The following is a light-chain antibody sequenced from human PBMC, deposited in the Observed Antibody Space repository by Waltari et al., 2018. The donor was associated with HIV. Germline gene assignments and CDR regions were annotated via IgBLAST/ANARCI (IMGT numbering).Light chain of an antibody. CDR3: QVWDTNTDQYVI. J-gene: IGLJ2*01. CDR2: HDT. Sequence: RITCGGKNIGSKSVNWYQQQPGQAPVMVIYHDTDRPSGIPDRFSGSNSEDTATLTIRRVEAGDEADYYCQVWDTNTDQYVIFGGGTNLAV. CDR1: NIGSKS. V-gene: IGLV3-21*01.